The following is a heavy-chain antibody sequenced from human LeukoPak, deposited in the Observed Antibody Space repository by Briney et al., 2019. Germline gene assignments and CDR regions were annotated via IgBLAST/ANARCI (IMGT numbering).Heavy chain of an antibody. D-gene: IGHD2-15*01. CDR3: ARGKSRFDRGYCSGGSCYLRPFDY. Sequence: SVKVSCKASGGTFSSYAISWVRQAPGQGLEWMGGIIPIFGTANYAQKFQGRVTITADESTSTAYMELSSLRSEDTAVYYCARGKSRFDRGYCSGGSCYLRPFDYWGQGTLVTVSS. V-gene: IGHV1-69*01. CDR2: IIPIFGTA. CDR1: GGTFSSYA. J-gene: IGHJ4*02.